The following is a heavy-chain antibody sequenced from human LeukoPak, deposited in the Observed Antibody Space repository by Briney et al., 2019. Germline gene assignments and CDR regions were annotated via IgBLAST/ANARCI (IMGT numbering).Heavy chain of an antibody. CDR2: LFRGDNT. CDR3: ARGRKDAVVIVPATGIGFHV. V-gene: IGHV4-61*01. J-gene: IGHJ3*01. D-gene: IGHD2/OR15-2a*01. CDR1: GDSVSSNSYY. Sequence: SGTLSLTCSVSGDSVSSNSYYWTWIRQPPGKGLEWIGYLFRGDNTDYNPSLQSRVAMSADRSKNQISLKLTSVTAADTAVYLCARGRKDAVVIVPATGIGFHVWGQGTKVTVSS.